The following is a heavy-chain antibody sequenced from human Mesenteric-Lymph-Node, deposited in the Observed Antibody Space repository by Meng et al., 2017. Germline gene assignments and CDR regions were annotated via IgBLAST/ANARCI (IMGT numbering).Heavy chain of an antibody. V-gene: IGHV3-66*02. Sequence: GESLKISCAASGFTVSSNYMSWVRQAPGKGLEWVSVIYSGGSTYYADSVKGRFTISRDNSKNTLYLQMNSLRAEDTAVYYCARVRLQLTYYYGMDVWGQGTTVTVSS. D-gene: IGHD4-11*01. J-gene: IGHJ6*02. CDR2: IYSGGST. CDR1: GFTVSSNY. CDR3: ARVRLQLTYYYGMDV.